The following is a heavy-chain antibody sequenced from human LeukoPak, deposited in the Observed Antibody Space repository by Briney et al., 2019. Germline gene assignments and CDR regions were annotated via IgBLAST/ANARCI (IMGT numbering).Heavy chain of an antibody. J-gene: IGHJ4*02. V-gene: IGHV3-7*04. CDR2: INRDGSQK. D-gene: IGHD3-10*01. CDR1: GFSLSGYW. Sequence: GGSLRLSCAASGFSLSGYWMTWVRQAPGKGLEWVANINRDGSQKNHVDSVQGRFTISRDNAKNSLYLQMNSLTAEDTAVYYCARGYFGSGSPDYFDYWGQGTLVTVSS. CDR3: ARGYFGSGSPDYFDY.